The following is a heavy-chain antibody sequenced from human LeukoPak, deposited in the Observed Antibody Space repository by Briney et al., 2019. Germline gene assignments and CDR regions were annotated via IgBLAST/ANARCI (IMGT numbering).Heavy chain of an antibody. Sequence: GGSLRLSCAASGFIFDDYAMHWVRQAPGKGLEWVSGISWNSDSIDYANSVKGRFTISRDNAKNSLYLQMNSLRAEDTAVYYCAREVYDSSGYYYFDYWGQGTLVTVSS. V-gene: IGHV3-9*01. CDR2: ISWNSDSI. CDR1: GFIFDDYA. CDR3: AREVYDSSGYYYFDY. J-gene: IGHJ4*02. D-gene: IGHD3-22*01.